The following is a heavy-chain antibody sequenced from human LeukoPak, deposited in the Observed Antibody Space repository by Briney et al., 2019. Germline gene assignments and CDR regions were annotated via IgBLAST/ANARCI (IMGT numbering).Heavy chain of an antibody. V-gene: IGHV3-23*01. CDR1: GFTFSSYA. CDR3: AKDRGYSGYDPLDY. D-gene: IGHD5-12*01. J-gene: IGHJ4*02. CDR2: ISGGGGST. Sequence: GGSLRLSCAASGFTFSSYAMSWVRQAPGKGLEWVSAISGGGGSTYYAGSVKGRFTISRDNSKNTVFLQMNSLRAEDTAVYYCAKDRGYSGYDPLDYWGQGTLVTVSS.